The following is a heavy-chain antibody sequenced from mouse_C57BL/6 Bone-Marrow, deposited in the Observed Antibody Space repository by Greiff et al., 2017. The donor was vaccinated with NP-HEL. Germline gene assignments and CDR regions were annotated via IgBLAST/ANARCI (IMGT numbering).Heavy chain of an antibody. J-gene: IGHJ2*01. CDR3: AREGGYYGDY. CDR1: GFTFSSYA. V-gene: IGHV5-4*01. D-gene: IGHD1-1*01. Sequence: EVQLVESGGGLVKPGGSLKLSCAASGFTFSSYAMSWVRQTPEKRLEWVATISDGGSYTYYPDNVKGRFTISRDNAKNNLYLQMSHLKSEDTAMYYCAREGGYYGDYWGQGTTLTVSS. CDR2: ISDGGSYT.